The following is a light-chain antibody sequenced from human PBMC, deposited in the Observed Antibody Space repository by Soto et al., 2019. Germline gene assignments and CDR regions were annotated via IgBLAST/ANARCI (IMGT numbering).Light chain of an antibody. V-gene: IGLV2-23*02. J-gene: IGLJ3*02. CDR2: EVS. Sequence: QAVLTQPASVSGSPGQSITISCTGTSRDVGNYNLVSWNQHHPGKAPKLIIYEVSKRPSGVSNRFSGSKSGNTASLTISGLQAEDEADYSCCSYAGANWVFGGGTKLTVL. CDR1: SRDVGNYNL. CDR3: CSYAGANWV.